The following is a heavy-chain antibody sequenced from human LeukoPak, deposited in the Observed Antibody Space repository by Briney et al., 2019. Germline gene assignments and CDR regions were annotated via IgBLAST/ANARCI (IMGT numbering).Heavy chain of an antibody. CDR2: IYESGTT. J-gene: IGHJ4*02. D-gene: IGHD2-15*01. CDR1: GESLNSYY. V-gene: IGHV4-34*01. Sequence: PSETLSLTCAVYGESLNSYYWSWVRQPPGEGLEWIGEIYESGTTEYNPSLTSRVTISMVPSKHQFSLSLSSVTAADTAVYYCARGAWATRLGSWGLGTPVIVSS. CDR3: ARGAWATRLGS.